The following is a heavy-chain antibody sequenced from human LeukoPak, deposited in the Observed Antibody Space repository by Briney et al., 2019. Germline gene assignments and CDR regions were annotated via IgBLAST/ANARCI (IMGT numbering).Heavy chain of an antibody. CDR2: INHSGST. CDR1: GGSFSGYY. Sequence: SETLSLTCAVYGGSFSGYYWSWIRQPPGKGLEWIGEINHSGSTNYNPSLKSRVTISVDTSKNQSSLKLSSVTAADTAVYYCARHPSGSRLRFDYWGQGTLVTVSS. CDR3: ARHPSGSRLRFDY. D-gene: IGHD1-26*01. J-gene: IGHJ4*02. V-gene: IGHV4-34*01.